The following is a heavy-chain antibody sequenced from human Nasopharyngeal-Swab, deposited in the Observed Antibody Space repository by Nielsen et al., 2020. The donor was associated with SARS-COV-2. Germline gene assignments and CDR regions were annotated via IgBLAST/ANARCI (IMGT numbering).Heavy chain of an antibody. CDR3: ARDMRYYDYVWGSSHYYYYGMDV. Sequence: SETLSLTCAVYGGSFSGYYWSWIRQPPGKGLEWIGEINHSGSTNYNPSLKSRVTISVDTSKNQFSLKLSSVTAADTAVYYCARDMRYYDYVWGSSHYYYYGMDVWGQGTTATVSS. CDR1: GGSFSGYY. D-gene: IGHD3-16*01. V-gene: IGHV4-34*01. J-gene: IGHJ6*02. CDR2: INHSGST.